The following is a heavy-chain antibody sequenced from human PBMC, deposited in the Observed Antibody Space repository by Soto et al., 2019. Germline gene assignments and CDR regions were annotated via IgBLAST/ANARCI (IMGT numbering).Heavy chain of an antibody. V-gene: IGHV3-23*01. J-gene: IGHJ4*02. CDR2: ISGSGGST. Sequence: VQLLESGGGLVQPGGSLRLSCAASGFTFSSYAMSWVRQAPGKGLEWVSTISGSGGSTYNADSVKGRFTISRDNSKNTLYLQMNSLRAEDTAIYYCAKGGKGDYVLSDYWGQGTLVTVSS. CDR1: GFTFSSYA. CDR3: AKGGKGDYVLSDY. D-gene: IGHD4-17*01.